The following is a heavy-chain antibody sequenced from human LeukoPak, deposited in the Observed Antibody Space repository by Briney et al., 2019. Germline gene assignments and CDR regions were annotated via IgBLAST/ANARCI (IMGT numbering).Heavy chain of an antibody. CDR2: VNPSGGST. CDR1: GYTFTGYY. V-gene: IGHV1-46*03. Sequence: GASVKVSCKASGYTFTGYYMHWVRQAPGQGLEWMGIVNPSGGSTTYAQKFQGRVTMTRDTSTSTFYMELSSLRSEDTAVYYCARAISHYDYVWGSLHPIDYWGQGTLVTVSS. CDR3: ARAISHYDYVWGSLHPIDY. D-gene: IGHD3-16*01. J-gene: IGHJ4*02.